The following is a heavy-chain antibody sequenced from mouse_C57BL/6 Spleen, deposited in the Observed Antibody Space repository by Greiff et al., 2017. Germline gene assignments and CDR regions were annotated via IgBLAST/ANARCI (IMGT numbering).Heavy chain of an antibody. CDR1: GYTFTEYT. CDR2: FYPGSGSI. D-gene: IGHD2-2*01. CDR3: ARHEVLYGYEPYYFDY. Sequence: QVQLQQSGAELVKPGASVKLSCKASGYTFTEYTIHWVKQRSGQGLEWIGWFYPGSGSIKYNEKFKDKATLTADKSSSTVYMELSRLTSEDSAVYFCARHEVLYGYEPYYFDYWGQGTTLTVSS. J-gene: IGHJ2*01. V-gene: IGHV1-62-2*01.